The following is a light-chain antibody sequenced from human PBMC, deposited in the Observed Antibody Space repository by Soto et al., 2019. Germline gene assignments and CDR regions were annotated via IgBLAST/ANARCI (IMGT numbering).Light chain of an antibody. CDR3: SSYTSSSTLGV. CDR2: DVS. Sequence: QSVLTQPASVSGSPGQSITISCTGTSSDVGGHNYVSWYQQHPGKAPKLMIYDVSNRRSGVSNRFSGSKSGNTASLTISGLQAEDEADYYCSSYTSSSTLGVFGTGTKVTVL. V-gene: IGLV2-14*01. J-gene: IGLJ1*01. CDR1: SSDVGGHNY.